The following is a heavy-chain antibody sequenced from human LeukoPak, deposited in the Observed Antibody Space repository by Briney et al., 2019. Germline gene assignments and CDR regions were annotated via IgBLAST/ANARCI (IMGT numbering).Heavy chain of an antibody. CDR2: IRSDGSNK. CDR3: AREPDYGDYALDY. J-gene: IGHJ4*02. CDR1: GFSFSSYG. D-gene: IGHD4-17*01. V-gene: IGHV3-30*02. Sequence: GGSLRLSCAGSGFSFSSYGMHWVRQAPGKGLEWMAFIRSDGSNKYYADSVKGRFTISRDNAKNSLYLQMNSLRAEDTAVYYCAREPDYGDYALDYWGQGTLVTVSS.